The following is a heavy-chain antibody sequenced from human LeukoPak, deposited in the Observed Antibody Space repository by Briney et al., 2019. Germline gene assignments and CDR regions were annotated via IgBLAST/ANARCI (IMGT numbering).Heavy chain of an antibody. V-gene: IGHV3-64*01. Sequence: AGGSLRLSCAASGFTSSSYAMHWVRQAPGKGLEYVSAISSNGGSTYYANSVKGRFTISRDNSKNTLYLQMGSLRAEDMAVYYFARGGDYVWASYQFHYWGQGTLVTVSS. J-gene: IGHJ4*02. D-gene: IGHD3-16*01. CDR1: GFTSSSYA. CDR3: ARGGDYVWASYQFHY. CDR2: ISSNGGST.